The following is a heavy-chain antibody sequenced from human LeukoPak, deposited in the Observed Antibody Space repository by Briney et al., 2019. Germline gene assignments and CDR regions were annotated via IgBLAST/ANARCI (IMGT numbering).Heavy chain of an antibody. D-gene: IGHD5-12*01. V-gene: IGHV4-34*01. J-gene: IGHJ4*02. CDR3: ARHQGYSGPFDY. Sequence: SETLSLTCAVYGGSFSGYFWSWIRQPPGKGLEWIGEINHGGSTNYNPSLKSRVTISVDTSKNQFSPKLSSVTAADTAVYYCARHQGYSGPFDYWGQGTLVTVS. CDR2: INHGGST. CDR1: GGSFSGYF.